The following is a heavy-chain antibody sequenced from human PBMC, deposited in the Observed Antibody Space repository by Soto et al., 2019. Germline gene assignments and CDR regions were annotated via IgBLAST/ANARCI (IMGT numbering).Heavy chain of an antibody. CDR2: ISSSSSTI. V-gene: IGHV3-48*02. Sequence: EVQVVESGGGLVQPGGSLRLSCAASGFTFSSNSMNWVRQAPGKGLEWISYISSSSSTIYADSVKGRFTISRDNAKNSLNLQMNSLRDEDTAVDYCARVIWSGHLTSDLWGQGTLVTVSS. CDR1: GFTFSSNS. CDR3: ARVIWSGHLTSDL. J-gene: IGHJ5*02. D-gene: IGHD3-3*01.